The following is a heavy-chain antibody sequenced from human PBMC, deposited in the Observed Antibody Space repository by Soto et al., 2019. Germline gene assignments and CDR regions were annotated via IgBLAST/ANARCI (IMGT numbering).Heavy chain of an antibody. D-gene: IGHD3-16*01. V-gene: IGHV3-33*01. Sequence: QVQLVESGGGVVQPGRSLRLSCAASGFTFSSYGMHWVRQAPGKGLEWVAVIWYDGSNKYYADSVKGRFTISRDNSKNTLYLQMNSLRAEDTAVYCCAREGVGAMDYWGQGTLVTVSS. CDR1: GFTFSSYG. CDR2: IWYDGSNK. CDR3: AREGVGAMDY. J-gene: IGHJ4*02.